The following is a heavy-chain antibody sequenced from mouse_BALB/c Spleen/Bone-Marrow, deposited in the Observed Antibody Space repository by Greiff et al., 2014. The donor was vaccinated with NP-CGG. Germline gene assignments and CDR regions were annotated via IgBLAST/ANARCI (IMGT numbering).Heavy chain of an antibody. CDR1: GYTFSSYW. D-gene: IGHD2-1*01. CDR2: ILPGSGTS. V-gene: IGHV1-9*01. J-gene: IGHJ3*01. CDR3: ARVLYYGNYDSFAY. Sequence: VQVVESGAELMKPGASVKISCKATGYTFSSYWIEWVKLRPGHGLEWIGEILPGSGTSNYNMKFKGKATFTADTSSSTAYMQLSSLTSEDSAVYYCARVLYYGNYDSFAYWGQGTLVTVSA.